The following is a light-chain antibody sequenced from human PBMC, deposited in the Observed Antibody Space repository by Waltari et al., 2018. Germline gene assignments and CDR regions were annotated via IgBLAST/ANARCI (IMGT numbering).Light chain of an antibody. CDR2: DAS. CDR3: HQRSGWPRT. Sequence: EIALTQSPATLSLSPGEGATLSCRASQSVSKYLAWYQQKPGQAPRLLIYDASKRAAGIPARFSGSGSGTDFTLTISSLEPEDSAVYYCHQRSGWPRTFGHGTKVEIK. J-gene: IGKJ1*01. CDR1: QSVSKY. V-gene: IGKV3-11*01.